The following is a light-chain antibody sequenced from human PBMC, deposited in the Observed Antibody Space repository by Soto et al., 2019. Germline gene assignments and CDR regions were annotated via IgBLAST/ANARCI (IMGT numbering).Light chain of an antibody. CDR3: CSYTSRSTLV. CDR2: EVS. Sequence: QSALTQPASVSGSPGQSVTISCTGTSSDVGGYNFVSWYQQHPGKAPKLIIYEVSNRPSGVSTRFSGSKSGNTASLSTSGLQTEDGADYYCCSYTSRSTLVFGAGTKVTVL. CDR1: SSDVGGYNF. V-gene: IGLV2-14*01. J-gene: IGLJ1*01.